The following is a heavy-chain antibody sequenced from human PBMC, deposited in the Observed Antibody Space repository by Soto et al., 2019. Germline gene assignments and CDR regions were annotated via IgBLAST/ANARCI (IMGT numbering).Heavy chain of an antibody. D-gene: IGHD4-4*01. CDR3: ARVSNRYYYYYGMDV. J-gene: IGHJ6*02. CDR1: GFTFSSYA. V-gene: IGHV3-30-3*01. Sequence: PGGSLRLSCAASGFTFSSYAMHWVRQAPGKGLEWVAVITYDGSNKYYADSVKGRFTISRDNSKNTLYLQMNSLRAEDTAVYYCARVSNRYYYYYGMDVWGQGTTVTVSS. CDR2: ITYDGSNK.